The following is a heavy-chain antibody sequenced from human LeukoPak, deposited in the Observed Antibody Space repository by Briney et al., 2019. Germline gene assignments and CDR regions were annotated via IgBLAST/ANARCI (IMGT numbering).Heavy chain of an antibody. CDR3: AKAHYYYGSGSYDLSVDY. J-gene: IGHJ4*02. V-gene: IGHV3-30*18. CDR2: ISYDGSNK. Sequence: PRRSLRLSCAASGFTFSCYGMHWVRQAPGKGLEWVAVISYDGSNKYYADSVKGRFTISRDNSKNTLYLQMNSLRAEDTAVYYCAKAHYYYGSGSYDLSVDYWGQGTLVTVSS. D-gene: IGHD3-10*01. CDR1: GFTFSCYG.